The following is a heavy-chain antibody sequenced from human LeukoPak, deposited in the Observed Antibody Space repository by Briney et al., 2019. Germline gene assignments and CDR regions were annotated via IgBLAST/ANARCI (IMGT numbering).Heavy chain of an antibody. CDR1: GFTFSSYC. D-gene: IGHD2-15*01. CDR2: ISSSSSYI. J-gene: IGHJ6*03. V-gene: IGHV3-21*01. CDR3: ARDPFCSGGSCSGDYYYYMDV. Sequence: PGGSLRLSCAASGFTFSSYCMNWVRQAPRKGLEWVSFISSSSSYIYYADSVKGRFTISRDNAKNSLYLQMNSLRAEDTAVYYCARDPFCSGGSCSGDYYYYMDVWGKGTTVTVSS.